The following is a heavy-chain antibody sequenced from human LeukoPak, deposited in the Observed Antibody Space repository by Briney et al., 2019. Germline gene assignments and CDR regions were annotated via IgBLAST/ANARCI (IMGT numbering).Heavy chain of an antibody. Sequence: PSETLSLTCTVSGGSISSYYWSWIRQPVRKGLEWIGRIYTSGSTNYNPSLKSRVTMSVDTSKNQFSLKLSSVTAADTAVYYCARDTPKAMVRGARDSKFDYWGQGTLVTVSS. J-gene: IGHJ4*02. D-gene: IGHD3-10*01. CDR3: ARDTPKAMVRGARDSKFDY. CDR1: GGSISSYY. CDR2: IYTSGST. V-gene: IGHV4-4*07.